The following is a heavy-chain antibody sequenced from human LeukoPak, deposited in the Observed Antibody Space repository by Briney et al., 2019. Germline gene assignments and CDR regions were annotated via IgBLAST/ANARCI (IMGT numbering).Heavy chain of an antibody. Sequence: SQTLSLTCAISGDSVSSTNAAWNWIRQSPSRGLEWLGRTYYRSKWYNDYAVSVKSRITINPDTSKNQFSLPLNSVTPEDTAVYYFARSTGWLNGHWGQGTLVTVSS. J-gene: IGHJ4*02. CDR2: TYYRSKWYN. CDR1: GDSVSSTNAA. CDR3: ARSTGWLNGH. V-gene: IGHV6-1*01. D-gene: IGHD2-8*02.